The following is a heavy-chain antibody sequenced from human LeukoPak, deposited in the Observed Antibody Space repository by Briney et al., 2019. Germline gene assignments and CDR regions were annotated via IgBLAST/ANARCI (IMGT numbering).Heavy chain of an antibody. CDR1: GYSFILYG. V-gene: IGHV1-18*01. Sequence: GASVKVSCKTSGYSFILYGISWVRQAPGQGPEWMGWISTSTGDTKYTQKFQGRVTMTRDTSISTAYMELSRLRSDDTAVYYCAGDFDIWGQGTMVTVSS. J-gene: IGHJ3*02. CDR2: ISTSTGDT. CDR3: AGDFDI.